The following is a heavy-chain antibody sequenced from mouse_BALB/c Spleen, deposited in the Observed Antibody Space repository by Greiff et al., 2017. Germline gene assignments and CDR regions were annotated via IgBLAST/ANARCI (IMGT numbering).Heavy chain of an antibody. CDR3: ASSSTMITTPFAY. CDR2: ISNGGGST. D-gene: IGHD2-4*01. CDR1: GFTFSSYT. Sequence: EVKLQESGGGLVQPGGSLKLSCAASGFTFSSYTMSWVRQTPEKRLEWVAYISNGGGSTYYPDTVKGRFTISRDNAKNTLYLQMSSLKSEDTAMYYCASSSTMITTPFAYWGQGTLVTVSA. V-gene: IGHV5-12-2*01. J-gene: IGHJ3*01.